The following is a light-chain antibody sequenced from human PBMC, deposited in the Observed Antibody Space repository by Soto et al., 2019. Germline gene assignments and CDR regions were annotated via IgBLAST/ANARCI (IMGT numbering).Light chain of an antibody. J-gene: IGLJ1*01. CDR2: GNS. CDR3: QSYDSSLSGPDV. CDR1: SSNIGAGYD. Sequence: QSVLTQPPSVSGAPGQRVTISCTGSSSNIGAGYDVHWYQQLPGTAPKLLIYGNSNRPSGVPDRFSGSKSGTSASLAITGLQAEDEADYYGQSYDSSLSGPDVFGTGTKLTV. V-gene: IGLV1-40*01.